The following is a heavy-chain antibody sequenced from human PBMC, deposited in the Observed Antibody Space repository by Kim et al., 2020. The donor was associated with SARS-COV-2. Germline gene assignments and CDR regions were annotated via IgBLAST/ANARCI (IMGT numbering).Heavy chain of an antibody. CDR2: ISYDGSNK. J-gene: IGHJ4*02. CDR3: AKDRLRYSSSWDLFDY. CDR1: GFTFSSYG. D-gene: IGHD6-13*01. Sequence: GRSLRLSCAASGFTFSSYGMHWVRQAPGKGLEWVAVISYDGSNKYYADSVKGRFTISRDNSKNTLYLQMNSLRAEDTAVYYCAKDRLRYSSSWDLFDYWGQGTLVTVSS. V-gene: IGHV3-30*18.